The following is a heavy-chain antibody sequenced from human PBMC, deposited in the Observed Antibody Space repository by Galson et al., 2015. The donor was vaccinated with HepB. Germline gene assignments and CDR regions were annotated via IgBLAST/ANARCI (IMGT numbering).Heavy chain of an antibody. J-gene: IGHJ4*02. D-gene: IGHD4-17*01. CDR1: GVSFSDYY. CDR3: ARGGITVTMLRY. Sequence: SLTCAVYGVSFSDYYWSWIRQPPGKGLEWIGEINQSGSTKYNPSLKSRVTISEDTSKNQFSLKLSSVTAADTAVYYCARGGITVTMLRYWGQGTLVTVSS. CDR2: INQSGST. V-gene: IGHV4-34*01.